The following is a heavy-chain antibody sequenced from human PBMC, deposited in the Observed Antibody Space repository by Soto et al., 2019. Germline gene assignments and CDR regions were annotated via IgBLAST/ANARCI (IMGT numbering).Heavy chain of an antibody. Sequence: GGSLRLSCAASGFTFSSYGMHWVRQAPGKGLEWVAVIWYDGSNKYYADSVKGRFTISRDNSKNTLYLQMNSLRAEDTAVYYCARSVVVEVLIDYWGQGTLVTVSS. CDR2: IWYDGSNK. V-gene: IGHV3-33*01. CDR1: GFTFSSYG. CDR3: ARSVVVEVLIDY. J-gene: IGHJ4*02. D-gene: IGHD3-22*01.